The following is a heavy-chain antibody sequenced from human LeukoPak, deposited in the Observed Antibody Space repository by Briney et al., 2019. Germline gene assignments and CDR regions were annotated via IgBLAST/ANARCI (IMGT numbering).Heavy chain of an antibody. CDR1: GYTFTGYY. V-gene: IGHV1-2*02. Sequence: GASVKVSCKASGYTFTGYYMHWVRQAPGQGLEWMGWINPNSSGTNYAQKFQGRVTMTRDTSISTAYMELSRLRSDDTAVYYCARGVVVVAATRGYFDYWGQGTLVTVSS. CDR3: ARGVVVVAATRGYFDY. CDR2: INPNSSGT. D-gene: IGHD2-15*01. J-gene: IGHJ4*02.